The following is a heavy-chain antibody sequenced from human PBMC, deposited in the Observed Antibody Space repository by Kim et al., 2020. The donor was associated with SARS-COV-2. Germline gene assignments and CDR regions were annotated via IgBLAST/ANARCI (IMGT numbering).Heavy chain of an antibody. CDR2: IHYTGST. CDR3: ARAVVTGDRGRRFFDN. D-gene: IGHD2-21*02. Sequence: SETLSLTCTVSTGSSSSYYWAWIRQPPGKGLEWIGSIHYTGSTTYNPSLDSRVTISMDTSQNELSLKLISVTAADTALYYCARAVVTGDRGRRFFDNGAQGTLVTVSS. CDR1: TGSSSSYY. J-gene: IGHJ4*02. V-gene: IGHV4-59*01.